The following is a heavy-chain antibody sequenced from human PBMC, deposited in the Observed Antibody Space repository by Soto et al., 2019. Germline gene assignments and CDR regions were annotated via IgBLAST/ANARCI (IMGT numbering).Heavy chain of an antibody. V-gene: IGHV1-3*01. J-gene: IGHJ4*02. CDR1: GYTFTSYA. D-gene: IGHD6-19*01. CDR3: ARSPPIAVAGTFDY. Sequence: ASMKVSCKASGYTFTSYAMHWVRQAPGQRLEWMGWINAGNGNTKYSQKFQGRVTITRDTSASTAYMELSSLRSEDTAVYYCARSPPIAVAGTFDYWGQGTLVTVSS. CDR2: INAGNGNT.